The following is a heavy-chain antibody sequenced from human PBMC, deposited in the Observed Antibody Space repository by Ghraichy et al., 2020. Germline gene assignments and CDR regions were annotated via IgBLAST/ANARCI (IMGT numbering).Heavy chain of an antibody. CDR2: TYYRSKWYN. CDR1: GDSVSSNSAA. J-gene: IGHJ4*02. D-gene: IGHD3-3*01. CDR3: ARVKYYDFWSGYFYFDY. Sequence: SQTLSLTCAISGDSVSSNSAAWNWIRQSPSRGLEWLGRTYYRSKWYNDYAVSVKSRITINPDTSKNQFSLQLNSVTPEDTAVYYCARVKYYDFWSGYFYFDYWGQGTLVTVSS. V-gene: IGHV6-1*01.